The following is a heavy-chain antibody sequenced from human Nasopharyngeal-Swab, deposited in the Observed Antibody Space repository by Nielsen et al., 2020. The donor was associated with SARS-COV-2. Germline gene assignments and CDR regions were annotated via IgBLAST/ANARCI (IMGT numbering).Heavy chain of an antibody. Sequence: GGLRLSCAASGFTFSSYEMNWVRQAPGKGLEWVSYISSSGSTIYHADPVKGRFTISRDNAKNSLYLQMNSLRAEDTAVYYCARDKVLCSSTSCYENYYGMDVWGQGTTVTVSS. CDR3: ARDKVLCSSTSCYENYYGMDV. CDR2: ISSSGSTI. CDR1: GFTFSSYE. D-gene: IGHD2-2*01. V-gene: IGHV3-48*03. J-gene: IGHJ6*02.